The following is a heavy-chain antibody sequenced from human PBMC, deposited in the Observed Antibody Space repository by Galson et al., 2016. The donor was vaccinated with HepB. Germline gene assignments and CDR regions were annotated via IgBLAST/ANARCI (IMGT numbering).Heavy chain of an antibody. J-gene: IGHJ3*02. Sequence: SLRLSCAASGFTFSSYDMHWVRQATGKGLEWVSTVGPAGDTYYPGSVKGRFTISRENARNSFYLQINSQRAGDTAVYYCARSLGYGSNSDAFDIWGQGTMVTVSS. CDR3: ARSLGYGSNSDAFDI. V-gene: IGHV3-13*01. CDR1: GFTFSSYD. CDR2: VGPAGDT. D-gene: IGHD4-23*01.